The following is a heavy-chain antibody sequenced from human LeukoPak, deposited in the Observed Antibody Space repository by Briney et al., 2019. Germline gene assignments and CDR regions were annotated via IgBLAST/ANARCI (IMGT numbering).Heavy chain of an antibody. CDR2: IKQDGSEK. J-gene: IGHJ4*02. CDR3: ARDRCSSSSCFIDY. CDR1: GFTFSNYW. V-gene: IGHV3-7*04. D-gene: IGHD2-2*01. Sequence: PGGSLRLSCAVSGFTFSNYWMTWVRQAPGKGLEWVANIKQDGSEKYYVDSVKGRFTISRDNAKNSLYLQMNSLRAEDRAVYYCARDRCSSSSCFIDYWGQGTLVTVPS.